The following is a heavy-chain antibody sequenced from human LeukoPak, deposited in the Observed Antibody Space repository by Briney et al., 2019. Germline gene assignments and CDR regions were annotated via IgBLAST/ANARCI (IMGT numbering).Heavy chain of an antibody. V-gene: IGHV4-59*01. J-gene: IGHJ6*04. CDR3: ARAGYSGSDFSV. D-gene: IGHD5-12*01. Sequence: SETLSLTCTVSGGSISSYYWSWIRQPPGKGLEWIGYIYYSGSTNYNPSLKSRVTISVDTSKNQFSLKLSSVTATDTAVYYCARAGYSGSDFSVWGKGSMVTVSS. CDR2: IYYSGST. CDR1: GGSISSYY.